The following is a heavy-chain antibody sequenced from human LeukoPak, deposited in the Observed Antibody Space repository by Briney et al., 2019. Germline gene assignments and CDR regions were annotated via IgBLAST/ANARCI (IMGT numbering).Heavy chain of an antibody. CDR2: IIPILGIA. V-gene: IGHV1-69*04. J-gene: IGHJ4*02. CDR3: AGESFSRRAGITMVRGVITY. D-gene: IGHD3-10*01. CDR1: GGTFSSYT. Sequence: SVKVSCKASGGTFSSYTISWVRQAPGQGLEWMGRIIPILGIANYAQKFQGRVTITADKSTSTAYMELSSLRSEDTAVYYCAGESFSRRAGITMVRGVITYWGQGTLVTVSS.